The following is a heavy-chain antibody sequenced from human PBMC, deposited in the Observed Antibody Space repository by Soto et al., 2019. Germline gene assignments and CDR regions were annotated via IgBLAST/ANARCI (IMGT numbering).Heavy chain of an antibody. V-gene: IGHV3-11*06. Sequence: GGSLRLSCAGSGFTCGDSYMSWIRQAPGKGLEWLSYISPGSRYPAYADSVKGRFTISRDNAKRSLYLQMMSLTAEDTAVYYCARGLIAVAGTDYWGQGTLVTVSS. CDR2: ISPGSRYP. CDR3: ARGLIAVAGTDY. J-gene: IGHJ4*02. D-gene: IGHD6-19*01. CDR1: GFTCGDSY.